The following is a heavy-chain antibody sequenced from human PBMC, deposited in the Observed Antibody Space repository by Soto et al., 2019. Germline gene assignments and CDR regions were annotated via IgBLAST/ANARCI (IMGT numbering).Heavy chain of an antibody. CDR2: ISYDGSNK. CDR3: AREPDDYSSRDV. Sequence: GGSLRLSCAASGFTFSSYGMHWVRQAPGKGLEWVAVISYDGSNKYYADSVKGRFTISRDNSKNTLYLQMNSLRAEDTAVYYCAREPDDYSSRDVWGKGTTVTVSS. J-gene: IGHJ6*04. D-gene: IGHD4-4*01. V-gene: IGHV3-30*03. CDR1: GFTFSSYG.